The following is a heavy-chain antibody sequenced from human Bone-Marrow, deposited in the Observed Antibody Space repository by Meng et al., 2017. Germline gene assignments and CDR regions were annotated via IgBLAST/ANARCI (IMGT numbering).Heavy chain of an antibody. CDR1: GLTVRSNY. CDR3: AREAHYKGSGYLGFAFDM. D-gene: IGHD3-3*01. J-gene: IGHJ3*02. V-gene: IGHV3-66*02. CDR2: IHSGGTT. Sequence: GESLKISCAASGLTVRSNYMNWVRQAPGKGLEWVSVIHSGGTTYYADSVKDRFTISRDILKNTLYLQMNIVRPEDTAVYYCAREAHYKGSGYLGFAFDMWGQGTMVTVSS.